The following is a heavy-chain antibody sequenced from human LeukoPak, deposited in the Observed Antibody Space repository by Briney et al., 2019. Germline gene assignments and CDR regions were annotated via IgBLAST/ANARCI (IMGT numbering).Heavy chain of an antibody. V-gene: IGHV5-10-1*01. CDR2: IDPSDSYT. CDR1: GYSFTSYW. D-gene: IGHD3-10*01. CDR3: ARQMVRGVIMGNWFDP. Sequence: GESLKISCKGSGYSFTSYWISWVRQMPGKGLEWMGRIDPSDSYTNYSPSLQGHVTISADKSISTAYLQWSSLKASDTAMYYCARQMVRGVIMGNWFDPWGQGTLVTVSS. J-gene: IGHJ5*02.